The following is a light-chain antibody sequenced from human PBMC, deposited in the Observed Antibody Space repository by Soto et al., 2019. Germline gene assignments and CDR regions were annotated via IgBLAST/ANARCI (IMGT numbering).Light chain of an antibody. CDR2: AAS. V-gene: IGKV1-39*01. Sequence: DIEMTQSPSSLSASVGDRVTITCRASQSISTSLNWYQQKPGKAPKLLFYAASSLHGGVPSRFSGGGSETDFTLTISRLQSEDFATYYCPQSYSTPPFTFGGGTKVE. CDR1: QSISTS. CDR3: PQSYSTPPFT. J-gene: IGKJ4*01.